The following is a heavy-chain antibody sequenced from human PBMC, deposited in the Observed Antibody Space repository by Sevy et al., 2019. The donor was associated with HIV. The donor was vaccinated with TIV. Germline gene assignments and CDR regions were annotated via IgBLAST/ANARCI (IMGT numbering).Heavy chain of an antibody. D-gene: IGHD3-3*01. CDR2: NYYSGST. CDR3: AREAIFGVGPFDY. V-gene: IGHV4-30-4*01. Sequence: SETLSLTCTVSGGSISSGDYYWSWIRQPPGKGLEWIGYNYYSGSTYYNPSLKSRVTISVDTSKNQFSLKLSSVTAADTAVYYCAREAIFGVGPFDYWGQGTLVTVSS. CDR1: GGSISSGDYY. J-gene: IGHJ4*02.